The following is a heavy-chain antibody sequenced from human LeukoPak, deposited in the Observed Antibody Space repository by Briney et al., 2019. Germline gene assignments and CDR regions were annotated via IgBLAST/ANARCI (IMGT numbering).Heavy chain of an antibody. CDR2: INPNSGGT. V-gene: IGHV1-2*02. J-gene: IGHJ4*02. Sequence: ASVKVSCKASGGTFSSYAISWVRQAPGQGLEWMGWINPNSGGTNYAQKFQGRVTMTRDTSISTAYMELSRLRSDDTAVYYCASGASSDRYWGQGTLVTVSS. D-gene: IGHD3-16*01. CDR3: ASGASSDRY. CDR1: GGTFSSYA.